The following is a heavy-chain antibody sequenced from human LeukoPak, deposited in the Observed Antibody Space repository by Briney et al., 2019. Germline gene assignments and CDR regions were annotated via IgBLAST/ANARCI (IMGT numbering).Heavy chain of an antibody. CDR3: ARGGGLDV. CDR2: INHNGNVN. J-gene: IGHJ6*02. Sequence: PGGSLRLSCAASGFTVSAYAMAWVRQAPGKGLEWVASINHNGNVNYYVGSVKGRFTISRDNAKNSLYLQMSNLRAEDTAVYFCARGGGLDVWGQGATVTVSS. CDR1: GFTVSAYA. V-gene: IGHV3-7*03. D-gene: IGHD3-16*01.